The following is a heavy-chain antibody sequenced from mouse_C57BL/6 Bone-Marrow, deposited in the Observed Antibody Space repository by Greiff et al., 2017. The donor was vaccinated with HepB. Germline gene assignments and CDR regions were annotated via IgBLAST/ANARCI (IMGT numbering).Heavy chain of an antibody. CDR3: ARDFYYGSCHYYFDY. J-gene: IGHJ2*01. CDR1: GYAFSSSW. D-gene: IGHD1-1*01. CDR2: IYPGDGDT. Sequence: QVQLQQSGPELVKPGASVKISCKASGYAFSSSWMNWVKQRPGKGLEWIGRIYPGDGDTNYNGKFKGKATLTADKYSSTAYMQLSSLTSEDSAVYFCARDFYYGSCHYYFDYWGQGTTLTVSS. V-gene: IGHV1-82*01.